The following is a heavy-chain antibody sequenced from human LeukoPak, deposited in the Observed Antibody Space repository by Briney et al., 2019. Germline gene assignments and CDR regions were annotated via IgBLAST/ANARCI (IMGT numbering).Heavy chain of an antibody. CDR1: GFTFSNAW. D-gene: IGHD3-22*01. CDR2: IKSKTDGGTT. V-gene: IGHV3-15*01. J-gene: IGHJ4*02. CDR3: TTTACYYDSSGYYYSWDYFDY. Sequence: GESLKISCAASGFTFSNAWMSWVRQAPGKGLEWVGRIKSKTDGGTTDYAAPVKGRFTISRDDSKNTLYLQMNSLKTEDTAVYYCTTTACYYDSSGYYYSWDYFDYWGQGTLVTVSS.